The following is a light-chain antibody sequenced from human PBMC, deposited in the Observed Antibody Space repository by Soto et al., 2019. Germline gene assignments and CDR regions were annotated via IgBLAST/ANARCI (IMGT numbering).Light chain of an antibody. V-gene: IGKV1-33*01. CDR3: QQYHSPPFS. CDR2: AAS. Sequence: DIQMTQSPSSLSASAGDRVTLTCQASQDISNSLNWFQQKPGKAPKLLIYAASNVETGVPSRFSGSGSGTHFSFTIISLQPEDFATYYCQQYHSPPFSFGPGTKVD. CDR1: QDISNS. J-gene: IGKJ3*01.